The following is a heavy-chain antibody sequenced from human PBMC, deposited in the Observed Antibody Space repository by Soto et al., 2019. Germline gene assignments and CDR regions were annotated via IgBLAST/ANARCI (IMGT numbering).Heavy chain of an antibody. CDR1: GDSVSSNSAA. V-gene: IGHV6-1*01. CDR3: AGDNSSWPYFDY. CDR2: TYYRSMWFY. Sequence: PSQTLSLPCGISGDSVSSNSAAWSWVRQSPSRGLEWLGRTYYRSMWFYDYAGSVKGRITINPDTSKNQFSLQLNSVTPDDTAVYYCAGDNSSWPYFDYWGQGNLVTAPQ. D-gene: IGHD6-13*01. J-gene: IGHJ4*02.